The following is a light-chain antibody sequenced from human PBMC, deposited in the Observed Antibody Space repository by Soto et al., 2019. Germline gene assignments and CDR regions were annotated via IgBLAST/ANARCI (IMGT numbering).Light chain of an antibody. CDR3: QQSYSTPRT. CDR2: AAS. J-gene: IGKJ2*01. V-gene: IGKV1-39*01. Sequence: DIQMTQSPSSLSASVGDRVTITCRASQRISTYLNWYQQKPEKAPKLLIFAASSLQSGVPSRFSGSGSGTDFTLTIGSLQPEDFATYYCQQSYSTPRTFGQGTKLEIK. CDR1: QRISTY.